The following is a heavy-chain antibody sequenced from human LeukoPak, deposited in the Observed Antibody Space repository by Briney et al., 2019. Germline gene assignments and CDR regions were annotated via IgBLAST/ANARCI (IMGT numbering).Heavy chain of an antibody. V-gene: IGHV1-69*13. Sequence: GASVKVSCKASGGTFSSYAISWVRQAPGQGLEWMGGIIPIFGTANYAQKFQGRVTITADESTSTAYMELSSLRSEDTAVYYCARDRWQQQLVRWFDPWGQGTLVTVSS. CDR1: GGTFSSYA. CDR2: IIPIFGTA. CDR3: ARDRWQQQLVRWFDP. D-gene: IGHD6-13*01. J-gene: IGHJ5*02.